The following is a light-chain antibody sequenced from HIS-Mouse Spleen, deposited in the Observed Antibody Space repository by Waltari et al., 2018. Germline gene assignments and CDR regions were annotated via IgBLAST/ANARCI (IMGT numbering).Light chain of an antibody. CDR1: SSDVGGYNY. CDR2: DVS. CDR3: CSYAGSYTWV. Sequence: QSALTQPRSVSGSPGQSVTISCTGTSSDVGGYNYVSWYQQHPGKAPKLMIYDVSKRPQGVPDRFSGSKSGNTASLTLSGLQAEDEADYYCCSYAGSYTWVFGGGTKLTVL. V-gene: IGLV2-11*01. J-gene: IGLJ3*02.